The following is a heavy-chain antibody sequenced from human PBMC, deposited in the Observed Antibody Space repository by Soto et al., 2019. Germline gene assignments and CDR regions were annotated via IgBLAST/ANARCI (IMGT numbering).Heavy chain of an antibody. CDR2: TSHDGMT. CDR1: SGSISSTVW. Sequence: SETLSLTCAVSSGSISSTVWWSWVRQPPGKGLEWIGETSHDGMTNYNPSLKSRVTISVDKSKNQFSLKLSYVTAADTAVYYCASQTYSYSWHYWGQGTLVTVSS. J-gene: IGHJ4*02. D-gene: IGHD5-18*01. CDR3: ASQTYSYSWHY. V-gene: IGHV4-4*02.